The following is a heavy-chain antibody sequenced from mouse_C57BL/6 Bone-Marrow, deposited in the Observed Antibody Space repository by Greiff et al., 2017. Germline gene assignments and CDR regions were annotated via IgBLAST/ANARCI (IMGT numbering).Heavy chain of an antibody. V-gene: IGHV14-2*01. CDR1: GFNIKDYY. D-gene: IGHD2-3*01. Sequence: VQLMESGAELVKPGASVKLSCTASGFNIKDYYMHWVKQRTEQGLEWIGRIDTEDGETKSAAKFPGQATITADTSSNKAYLQLSSLTSEDTAVYYCAGPYDGDYDAMDYWGQGTSVTVSS. CDR2: IDTEDGET. CDR3: AGPYDGDYDAMDY. J-gene: IGHJ4*01.